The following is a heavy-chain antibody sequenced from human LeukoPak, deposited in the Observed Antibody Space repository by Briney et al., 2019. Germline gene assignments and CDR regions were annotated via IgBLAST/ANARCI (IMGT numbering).Heavy chain of an antibody. Sequence: GGSLRLSCAASGFIFDDYTMHWVRQAPGKGLEWVSLISYSGASTDYADSVQGRFTISRDNSKNSLYLQMNSLRTEDTALYYCVKENYDILTGYYNNRGVGAFDIWGQGTMVTVSS. D-gene: IGHD3-9*01. CDR3: VKENYDILTGYYNNRGVGAFDI. CDR1: GFIFDDYT. CDR2: ISYSGAST. V-gene: IGHV3-43*01. J-gene: IGHJ3*02.